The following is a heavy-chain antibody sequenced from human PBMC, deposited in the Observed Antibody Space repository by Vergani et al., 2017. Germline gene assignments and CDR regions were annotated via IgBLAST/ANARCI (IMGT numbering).Heavy chain of an antibody. CDR3: ARDVYDYYYYYMDV. CDR1: GFTVSSNY. J-gene: IGHJ6*03. CDR2: IYSGGST. V-gene: IGHV3-53*01. Sequence: EVQLVESGGGLIQPGGSLRLSCAASGFTVSSNYMSWVRQAPGKGLEWVSVIYSGGSTYYADSVKCRFTISRDNSKNTLYLQMNSLGAKDTAVYDFARDVYDYYYYYMDVWGKGTTVTVSS. D-gene: IGHD5/OR15-5a*01.